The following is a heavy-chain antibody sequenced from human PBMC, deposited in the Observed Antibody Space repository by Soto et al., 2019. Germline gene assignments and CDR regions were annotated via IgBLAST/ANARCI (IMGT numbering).Heavy chain of an antibody. Sequence: EVQLLESGGGLVQPGGSLRLSCAASGFSFSSFWMGWVRQGPGKGLQWVANMKPDGKVKYYVDSVKGRFTISRDNAKNSLYLQMNSLTDEDTAVYYCARGRDYRHDYWGQGTLVTVSS. CDR1: GFSFSSFW. CDR2: MKPDGKVK. CDR3: ARGRDYRHDY. J-gene: IGHJ4*02. V-gene: IGHV3-7*01. D-gene: IGHD3-16*02.